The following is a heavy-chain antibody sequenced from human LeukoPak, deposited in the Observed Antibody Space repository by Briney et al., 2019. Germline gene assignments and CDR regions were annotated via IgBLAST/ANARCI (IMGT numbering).Heavy chain of an antibody. D-gene: IGHD2-15*01. CDR1: GGSISSYY. V-gene: IGHV4-59*01. Sequence: SATLSLTCTVSGGSISSYYWSWIRQPPGKGLEWIGYIYYSGSTNYNPSLKSRVTISVDTSKNQFSLKLSSVTAADTAVYYCARAICSGGSCYSGPFDPWGQGTLVTVSS. J-gene: IGHJ5*02. CDR2: IYYSGST. CDR3: ARAICSGGSCYSGPFDP.